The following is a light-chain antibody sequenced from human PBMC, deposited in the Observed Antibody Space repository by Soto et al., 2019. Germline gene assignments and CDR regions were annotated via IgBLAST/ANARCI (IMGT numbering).Light chain of an antibody. Sequence: QSALTQPPSVSGSPGQSVTISCTGTSSDVGSYNRVSWYQQPPGTAPKLVIYDVSNRPSGVPDRFSGSKSGNTASLTISGLQAEDEADYYCSSYPSSITYFSGTGTKVTVL. CDR1: SSDVGSYNR. J-gene: IGLJ1*01. V-gene: IGLV2-18*02. CDR3: SSYPSSITYF. CDR2: DVS.